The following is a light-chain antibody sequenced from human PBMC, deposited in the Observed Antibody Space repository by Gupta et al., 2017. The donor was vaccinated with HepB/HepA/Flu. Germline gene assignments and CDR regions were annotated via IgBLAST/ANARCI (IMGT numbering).Light chain of an antibody. V-gene: IGLV3-1*01. Sequence: SYDLTQPPSVSVSPGQTASISCSGHKLGDKYTFWYQQKPGQSPLLVIYQDSKRPSGIPERFSGSSSGNTATLTISGTQAMDEAEYYCQVWDSTTGVFGPGTKVTVL. J-gene: IGLJ1*01. CDR1: KLGDKY. CDR3: QVWDSTTGV. CDR2: QDS.